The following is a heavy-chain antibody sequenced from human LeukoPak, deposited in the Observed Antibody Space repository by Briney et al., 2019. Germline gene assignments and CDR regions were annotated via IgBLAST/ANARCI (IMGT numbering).Heavy chain of an antibody. CDR2: ISTSGST. J-gene: IGHJ3*02. D-gene: IGHD1-26*01. Sequence: SETLSLTCTVSGGSISNYYWNWIRQPAGKGLQWIGHISTSGSTNYSPSLKSRVTMSIGTSKNQFSLNLSSVTAADTAVYYCARGASGSSLSGFDIWGQGTMVTVSS. CDR3: ARGASGSSLSGFDI. V-gene: IGHV4-4*07. CDR1: GGSISNYY.